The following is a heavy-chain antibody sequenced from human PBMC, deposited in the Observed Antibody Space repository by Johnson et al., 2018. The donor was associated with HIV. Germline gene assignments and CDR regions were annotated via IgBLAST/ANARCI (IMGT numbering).Heavy chain of an antibody. J-gene: IGHJ3*02. CDR3: ARATVDDYGDYDDAFDI. V-gene: IGHV3-30-3*01. CDR1: GFTFSSYA. D-gene: IGHD4-17*01. CDR2: ISYDGSNK. Sequence: QVQLVESGGGVVQPGRSLRLSCAASGFTFSSYAMHWVRQAPGKGLEWVAVISYDGSNKYYADSVKGRLTISRDNSKNTLYLQMNSLRAEDTAVYYCARATVDDYGDYDDAFDIWGQGTMVTVSS.